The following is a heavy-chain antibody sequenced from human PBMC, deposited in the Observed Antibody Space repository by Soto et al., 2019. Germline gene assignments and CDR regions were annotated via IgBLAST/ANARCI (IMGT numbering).Heavy chain of an antibody. CDR3: ARRSSGPYSHLYFDD. Sequence: SETLSLTCSVSGDSVTTTSDYWGWIRQPPGKGLEWIGSLYSPGTTYYNPSLKIRLTISLDTSKSHFSLKLTSVTAADTAVYYCARRSSGPYSHLYFDDWGQGTLVTVSS. J-gene: IGHJ4*02. V-gene: IGHV4-39*02. D-gene: IGHD3-10*01. CDR1: GDSVTTTSDY. CDR2: LYSPGTT.